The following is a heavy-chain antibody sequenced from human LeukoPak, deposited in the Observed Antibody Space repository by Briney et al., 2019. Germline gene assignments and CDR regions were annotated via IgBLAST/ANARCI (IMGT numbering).Heavy chain of an antibody. CDR1: GFTISSYE. Sequence: PGGSLRLSCTSSGFTISSYEMNWVRQDLRKGSDWLSYISGTGNTTYYADSVRGRFAIPRANARHSLYLQMNSLSDEDTALYYFARGTPDSRNHVDWFDPWGQGTLVTVSS. J-gene: IGHJ5*02. D-gene: IGHD1-14*01. CDR2: ISGTGNTT. CDR3: ARGTPDSRNHVDWFDP. V-gene: IGHV3-48*03.